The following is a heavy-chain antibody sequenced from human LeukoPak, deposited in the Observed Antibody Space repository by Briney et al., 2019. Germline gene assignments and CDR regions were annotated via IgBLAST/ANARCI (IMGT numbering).Heavy chain of an antibody. CDR3: ARDSAGQLPEHYYYGMDV. D-gene: IGHD2-2*01. Sequence: ASVKVSCKASGYTFTGYYMHWVRQAPGQGLEWMGWINPNSGGTNYAQKFQGRVTMTRDTSISTAYMELSRLRSDDTAVYYCARDSAGQLPEHYYYGMDVWGQGTTVTVSS. V-gene: IGHV1-2*02. CDR2: INPNSGGT. CDR1: GYTFTGYY. J-gene: IGHJ6*02.